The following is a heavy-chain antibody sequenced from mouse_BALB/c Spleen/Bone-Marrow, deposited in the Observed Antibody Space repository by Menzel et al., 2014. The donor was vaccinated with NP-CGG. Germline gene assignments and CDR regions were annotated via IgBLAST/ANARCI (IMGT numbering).Heavy chain of an antibody. J-gene: IGHJ2*01. CDR1: GYAFTNYL. Sequence: QVQLQQSGDELVRPGTSVKVSCKASGYAFTNYLIEWFKQRPGQGLEWIGRINPGIGGTTYNAKFKGKETLTADKSSTTAYMQLSSLTSDDSAVYFCARFTRDYWGQGTTLTVSS. CDR3: ARFTRDY. V-gene: IGHV1-54*01. CDR2: INPGIGGT.